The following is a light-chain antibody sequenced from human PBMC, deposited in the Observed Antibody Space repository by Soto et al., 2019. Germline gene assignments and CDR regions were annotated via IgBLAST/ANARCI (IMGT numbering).Light chain of an antibody. CDR1: SSDVGSYDY. Sequence: QSVLTQPASVSGSPGQSITFSCTGTSSDVGSYDYVSWHQQHPGKAPKLIIYDVNNRPSGVPSRFSGSKSGNTASLIISGLQTEDEADYYCCAYSNGGTNVFGTGTKLTVL. CDR2: DVN. V-gene: IGLV2-14*03. J-gene: IGLJ1*01. CDR3: CAYSNGGTNV.